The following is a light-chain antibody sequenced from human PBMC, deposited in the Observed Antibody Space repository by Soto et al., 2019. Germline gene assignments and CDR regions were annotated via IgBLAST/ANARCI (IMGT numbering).Light chain of an antibody. CDR1: SSNIGAGYD. CDR2: GNS. J-gene: IGLJ3*02. Sequence: QPVLTQPPSVSGAPGQRVTISCTGSSSNIGAGYDVHWYQQLPGTAPKLLIYGNSNRPSGFPDRFSGSKSGTSASLAITGLRAEDEADYYCQSYDSSLSGWVFGGGTKLTVL. CDR3: QSYDSSLSGWV. V-gene: IGLV1-40*01.